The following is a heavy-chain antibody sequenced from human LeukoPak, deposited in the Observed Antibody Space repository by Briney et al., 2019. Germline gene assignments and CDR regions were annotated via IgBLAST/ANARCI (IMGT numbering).Heavy chain of an antibody. J-gene: IGHJ5*02. D-gene: IGHD2-2*01. V-gene: IGHV4-39*01. CDR3: ARHYLSDGILSTFDP. Sequence: PSETLALTCTVSGGSISSSPHYWGWLRHPPGKGLEWIGTIYYRGSTYPNPSLNSRVTISLDTSKNQFSLRLRSVTAAHTALYYCARHYLSDGILSTFDPWGQGTLVTVSS. CDR2: IYYRGST. CDR1: GGSISSSPHY.